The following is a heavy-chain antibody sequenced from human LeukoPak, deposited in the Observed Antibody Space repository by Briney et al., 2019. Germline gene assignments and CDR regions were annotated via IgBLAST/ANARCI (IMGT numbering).Heavy chain of an antibody. CDR1: GFTFSSYE. D-gene: IGHD3-22*01. CDR3: ARKYYYDRSGYSDC. CDR2: ISSSGSTI. J-gene: IGHJ4*02. V-gene: IGHV3-48*03. Sequence: PGGSLRLSCAASGFTFSSYEMNWVRQAPGKGLECVSYISSSGSTIYYADSVKGRFTVSRDNAKNSLYLQMNSLRAEDTAVYYCARKYYYDRSGYSDCWGQGTPVTVSS.